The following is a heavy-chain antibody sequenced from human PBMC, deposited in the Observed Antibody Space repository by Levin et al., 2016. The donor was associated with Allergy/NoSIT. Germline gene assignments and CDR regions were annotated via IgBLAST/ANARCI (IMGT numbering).Heavy chain of an antibody. CDR2: ISDSGGST. J-gene: IGHJ4*02. V-gene: IGHV3-23*01. CDR3: AKGHNEYSSGWTTPGV. Sequence: ETLSLTCAASGFTFSSYAMSWVRQAPGKGLEWVSAISDSGGSTYYADSVKGRFTISRDNSKHTLCLQMNSLRAEDTAVYYCAKGHNEYSSGWTTPGVWGQGTLVTVSS. D-gene: IGHD6-19*01. CDR1: GFTFSSYA.